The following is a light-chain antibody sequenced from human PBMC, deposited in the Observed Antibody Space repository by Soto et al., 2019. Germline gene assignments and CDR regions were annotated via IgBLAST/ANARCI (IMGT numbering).Light chain of an antibody. Sequence: QSALTQPASVSGSPGQSITISCTGSSSDIVYSFVSWYQQHPGKAPKLIIYGVINRPSGVSNRFFGSKSDNTASLTISGLQAEDEADYYCSSYTSSTSLVFGGGTKLTVL. J-gene: IGLJ2*01. CDR1: SSDIVYSF. V-gene: IGLV2-14*03. CDR2: GVI. CDR3: SSYTSSTSLV.